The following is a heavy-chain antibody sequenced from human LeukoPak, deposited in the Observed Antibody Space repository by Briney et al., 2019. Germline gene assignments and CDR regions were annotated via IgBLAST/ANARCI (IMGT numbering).Heavy chain of an antibody. D-gene: IGHD3-22*01. CDR3: ARSRYYYDSSGYLFDY. Sequence: SETLSLTCTVSGGSISSSSYYWGWIRQPPGKGLEWIGSIYYSGSTYYNPSLKSRVTISVDTSKNQFSLRLSSVTAADTAVYYCARSRYYYDSSGYLFDYWGQGTLVTVSS. CDR2: IYYSGST. J-gene: IGHJ4*02. V-gene: IGHV4-39*07. CDR1: GGSISSSSYY.